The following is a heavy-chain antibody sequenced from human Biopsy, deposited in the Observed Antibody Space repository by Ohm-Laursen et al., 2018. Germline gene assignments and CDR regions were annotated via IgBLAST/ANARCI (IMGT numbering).Heavy chain of an antibody. Sequence: GSLRLSCAASGFTFRLYAMSWIRQPPGKGLEWVSYITNSGGTVYYEDSVKGRFTVSRDNAKNSLYLQMDRLRAEDTAVYYCARPPWGHAYGYYNGMDVWGQGTTVIVSS. D-gene: IGHD3-10*01. V-gene: IGHV3-11*01. CDR2: ITNSGGTV. CDR1: GFTFRLYA. CDR3: ARPPWGHAYGYYNGMDV. J-gene: IGHJ6*02.